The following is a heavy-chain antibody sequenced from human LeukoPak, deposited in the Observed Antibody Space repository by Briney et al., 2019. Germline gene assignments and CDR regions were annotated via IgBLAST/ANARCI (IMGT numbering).Heavy chain of an antibody. CDR2: ISAYNGNT. D-gene: IGHD1-1*01. V-gene: IGHV1-18*01. J-gene: IGHJ6*03. CDR1: GGTFSSYA. CDR3: ARVLVARESFEREGTGTPYYYYMDV. Sequence: ASVKVSCKASGGTFSSYAISWVRQAPGQGLEWMGWISAYNGNTNYAQKLQGRVTMTTDTSTSTAYMELRSLRSDDTAVYYCARVLVARESFEREGTGTPYYYYMDVWGKGTTVTVSS.